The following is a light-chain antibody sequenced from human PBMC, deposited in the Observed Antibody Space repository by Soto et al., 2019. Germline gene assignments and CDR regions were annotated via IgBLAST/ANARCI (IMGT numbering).Light chain of an antibody. CDR3: QHYYDFSWT. CDR1: QSISIL. J-gene: IGKJ1*01. Sequence: DIHLTQSPSTLSASVGDRVTITCRASQSISILLAWYQQKPGKDPNLLIYATSTLETGVSSRFSGSGSATEFALTISSLQPDDSATYYCQHYYDFSWTFGQGTKVEIK. CDR2: ATS. V-gene: IGKV1-5*03.